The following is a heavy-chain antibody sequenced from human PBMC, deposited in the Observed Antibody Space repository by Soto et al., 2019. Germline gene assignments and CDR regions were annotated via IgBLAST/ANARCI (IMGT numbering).Heavy chain of an antibody. D-gene: IGHD6-6*01. J-gene: IGHJ6*02. Sequence: GGSLRLSCVASGFTLNNYRMTWVRQGPGKGLEGVSSISSRTDYRHYTESVKGRFAISRDNAKNSVFLQMSSLRAEDAAVYYCGREKEDEGSSSLRVYYGVDVWGQGTTVTVSS. V-gene: IGHV3-21*06. CDR3: GREKEDEGSSSLRVYYGVDV. CDR2: ISSRTDYR. CDR1: GFTLNNYR.